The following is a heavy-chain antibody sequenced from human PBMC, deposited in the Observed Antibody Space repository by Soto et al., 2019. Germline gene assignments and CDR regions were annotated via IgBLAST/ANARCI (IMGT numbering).Heavy chain of an antibody. J-gene: IGHJ3*02. CDR2: ISYDGSNK. D-gene: IGHD3-22*01. CDR3: ARTDSSLFAI. CDR1: GFTFSSYA. Sequence: PGGSLRLSCAASGFTFSSYAMHWVRQAPGKGLEWVAVISYDGSNKYYADSVKGRFTISRDNSKNTLYLQMNSLRAEDTAVYYCARTDSSLFAIWGQGTMVTVSS. V-gene: IGHV3-30-3*01.